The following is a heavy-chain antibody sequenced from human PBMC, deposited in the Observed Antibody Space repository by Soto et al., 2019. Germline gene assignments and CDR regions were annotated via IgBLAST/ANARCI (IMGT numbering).Heavy chain of an antibody. CDR1: GYTFSNYA. CDR2: INGYNGNT. CDR3: ASLTYSSSSAYFDY. J-gene: IGHJ4*02. D-gene: IGHD6-6*01. Sequence: ASVKVSCKASGYTFSNYAIHWVRQTPGLGLEWMGWINGYNGNTRYSQEFQARVTITRDTSANTAYMELSSLRSEDTAVYYCASLTYSSSSAYFDYWGQGTLVTVSS. V-gene: IGHV1-3*01.